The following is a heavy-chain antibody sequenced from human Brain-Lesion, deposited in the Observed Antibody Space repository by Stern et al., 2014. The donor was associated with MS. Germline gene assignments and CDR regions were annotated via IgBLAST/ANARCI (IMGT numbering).Heavy chain of an antibody. Sequence: QITLKESGPVLLKPTETLTLTCSVSGFSLSNAAMGVSWIRQPPGKALEGLAHIFSTGETAYSTSLKSRLTISKDTSRSQVVLTMTNMDPVDTATYYCARMREYCSGGICFAGYYDSWGQGTLVTVSS. J-gene: IGHJ4*02. D-gene: IGHD2-15*01. CDR1: GFSLSNAAMG. CDR2: IFSTGET. V-gene: IGHV2-26*01. CDR3: ARMREYCSGGICFAGYYDS.